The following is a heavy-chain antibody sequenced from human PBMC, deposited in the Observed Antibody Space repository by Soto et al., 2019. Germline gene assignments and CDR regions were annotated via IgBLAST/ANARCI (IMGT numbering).Heavy chain of an antibody. CDR2: ISGSGGST. CDR3: AYSSTPFDY. J-gene: IGHJ4*02. V-gene: IGHV3-23*01. CDR1: GYTVSSYA. Sequence: AGSLRLSCAASGYTVSSYAMSWFRQAPGKGLEWVSAISGSGGSTYYADSVKGRFTISRDNSKNTLYLQMNSLRAEDTAVYYSAYSSTPFDYWGQGTLVTVSS. D-gene: IGHD6-13*01.